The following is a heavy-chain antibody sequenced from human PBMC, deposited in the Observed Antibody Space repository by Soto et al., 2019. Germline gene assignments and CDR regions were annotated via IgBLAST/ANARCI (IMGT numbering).Heavy chain of an antibody. Sequence: ASVKVSCKASGYTFTSYGISWVRQAPGQGLEWMGWISAYNGNTNYAQKLQGRVTMTTDTSTSTAYMELRSLRSDDTAVYYRARAERLLWFGEALGFDPWGQGTLVTVSS. J-gene: IGHJ5*02. CDR2: ISAYNGNT. D-gene: IGHD3-10*01. CDR3: ARAERLLWFGEALGFDP. V-gene: IGHV1-18*01. CDR1: GYTFTSYG.